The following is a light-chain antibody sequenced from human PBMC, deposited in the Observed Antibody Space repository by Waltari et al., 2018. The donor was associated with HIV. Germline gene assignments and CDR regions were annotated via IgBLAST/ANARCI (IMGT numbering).Light chain of an antibody. Sequence: DIVMTQSPLSLPVTPGEPASISCRSSQSLLHSNEYNYLYWYLQTPGQSPHLLIYLGSNRASGVPDRFSGSGSGTDLTLKISRVETEDVGVYYCMQALQTPLTFGGGTKVEIK. V-gene: IGKV2-28*01. J-gene: IGKJ4*01. CDR1: QSLLHSNEYNY. CDR3: MQALQTPLT. CDR2: LGS.